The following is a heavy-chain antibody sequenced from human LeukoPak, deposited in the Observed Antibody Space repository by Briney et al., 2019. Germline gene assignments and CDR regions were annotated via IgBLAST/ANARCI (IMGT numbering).Heavy chain of an antibody. D-gene: IGHD4-17*01. CDR1: GGSMSSGGHY. CDR2: IYYTGST. J-gene: IGHJ3*02. V-gene: IGHV4-31*03. CDR3: ATGLTTKFLDAFDI. Sequence: PSQTLSLTCTVSGGSMSSGGHYWSWLRQHPGEGLEWIGYIYYTGSTYYNPSLKSRVTISVVTSKNQFSLRLSSVTAADTVVYYCATGLTTKFLDAFDIWGQGTMVTVSS.